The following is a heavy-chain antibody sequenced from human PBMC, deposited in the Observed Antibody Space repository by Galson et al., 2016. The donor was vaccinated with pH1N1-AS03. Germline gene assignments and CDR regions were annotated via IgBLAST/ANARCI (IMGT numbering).Heavy chain of an antibody. CDR3: AKDRHPQLATCYFDY. D-gene: IGHD6-13*01. J-gene: IGHJ4*02. V-gene: IGHV3-11*04. CDR1: GFTFSDYY. Sequence: SLRLSCAASGFTFSDYYMSWIRQAPGKGLEWVSYISRSGCTIYYADSVKGRFTIPRDNAKNSLYLQMNSLRAEDTAVYYCAKDRHPQLATCYFDYWGQGTLVTVSS. CDR2: ISRSGCTI.